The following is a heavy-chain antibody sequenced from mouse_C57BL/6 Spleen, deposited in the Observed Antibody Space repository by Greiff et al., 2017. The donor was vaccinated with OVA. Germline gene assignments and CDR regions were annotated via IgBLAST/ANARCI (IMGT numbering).Heavy chain of an antibody. Sequence: ESGPELVKPGASVKLSCKASGYTFTSYDINWVKQRPGQGLAWIGWIYPRDGSTKYNEKFKGKATLTVDTSSSTAYMDLHRLTSEDSAVYFCARSDSSDYFDYWGQGTTLTVSS. CDR1: GYTFTSYD. D-gene: IGHD3-2*01. V-gene: IGHV1-85*01. CDR2: IYPRDGST. J-gene: IGHJ2*01. CDR3: ARSDSSDYFDY.